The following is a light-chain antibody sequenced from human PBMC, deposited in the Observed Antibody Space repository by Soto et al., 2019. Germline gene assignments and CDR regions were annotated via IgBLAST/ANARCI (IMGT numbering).Light chain of an antibody. J-gene: IGLJ1*01. CDR1: SSNIGAGYD. CDR3: QSYDRSLSGSSV. CDR2: GNT. Sequence: QSVLTQPPSVSGAPGQRVTISCTGSSSNIGAGYDVHWYQQLPGTAPKLLIYGNTNRPSGVPDRFSGSRSGTSASLAITGLQAEDDGDYYCQSYDRSLSGSSVFGNGTKVT. V-gene: IGLV1-40*01.